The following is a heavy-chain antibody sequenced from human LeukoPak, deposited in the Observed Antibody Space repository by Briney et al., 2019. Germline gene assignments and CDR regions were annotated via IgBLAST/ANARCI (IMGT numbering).Heavy chain of an antibody. V-gene: IGHV4-59*08. CDR3: ARPMGIAAAGVPTGYYYMDV. D-gene: IGHD6-13*01. CDR1: GGSISSYY. J-gene: IGHJ6*03. CDR2: IYYSGST. Sequence: SETLSLTCTVSGGSISSYYWSWIRQPPGKGLEWIGYIYYSGSTNYNPSLKSRVTISVDTSKNQFSLKLSSVTAADTAVYYCARPMGIAAAGVPTGYYYMDVWGKGTTVTVSS.